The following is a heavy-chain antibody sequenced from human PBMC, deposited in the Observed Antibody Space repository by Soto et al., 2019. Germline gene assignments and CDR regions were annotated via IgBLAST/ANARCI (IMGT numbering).Heavy chain of an antibody. J-gene: IGHJ6*02. CDR3: ARVTPGNNLYYFSGLDF. CDR1: GFTFDTYG. Sequence: QVHLVESGGGVVQPGKSLRLSCVASGFTFDTYGIHWVRQAPDKGLQWVALISYEGSNTYYADSVRGRFTISRDNSKNALYLQMNTLRPEDTGVYYCARVTPGNNLYYFSGLDFWGQGTSVTVSS. V-gene: IGHV3-30-3*01. CDR2: ISYEGSNT. D-gene: IGHD1-1*01.